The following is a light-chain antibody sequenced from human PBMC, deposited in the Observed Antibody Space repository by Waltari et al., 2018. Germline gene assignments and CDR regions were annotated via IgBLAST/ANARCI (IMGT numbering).Light chain of an antibody. CDR3: QQATSFPPT. CDR2: SVS. Sequence: DIQMPQSPSSVSASVGDRVTITCRASQDITGWLAWYQQKPGKGPKMLIYSVSTLQSGVPTRFSGSGSGTKFTLTIASLQSEDSGTYYCQQATSFPPTFGGGTKVE. CDR1: QDITGW. V-gene: IGKV1-12*01. J-gene: IGKJ4*01.